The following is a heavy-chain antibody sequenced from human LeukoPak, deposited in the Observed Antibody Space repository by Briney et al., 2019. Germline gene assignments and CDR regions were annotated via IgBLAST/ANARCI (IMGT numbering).Heavy chain of an antibody. D-gene: IGHD7-27*01. V-gene: IGHV3-11*01. Sequence: GGSLRLSCAASGFTFSDYYMSWIRQAPGKGLEWVSYISSSGSTIYYADSVKGRFTISRDNAKNSLYLQMNSLRAEDTAVYYCARASPRLGISAFDIWGQGTMVTVSS. J-gene: IGHJ3*02. CDR2: ISSSGSTI. CDR1: GFTFSDYY. CDR3: ARASPRLGISAFDI.